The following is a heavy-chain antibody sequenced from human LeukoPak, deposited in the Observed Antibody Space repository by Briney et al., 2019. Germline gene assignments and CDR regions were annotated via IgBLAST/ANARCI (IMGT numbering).Heavy chain of an antibody. V-gene: IGHV1-2*06. CDR1: GYSFTSYY. CDR3: ARETGGSFEYFDY. J-gene: IGHJ4*02. CDR2: INPSSGGT. Sequence: ASVKVSCKASGYSFTSYYIHWLRQAPGQGLEWMGRINPSSGGTNYAQKFQGRVTMTRDTSITTAYMGLSSLRSDDTAVYYCARETGGSFEYFDYWGQGTLVTVSS. D-gene: IGHD7-27*01.